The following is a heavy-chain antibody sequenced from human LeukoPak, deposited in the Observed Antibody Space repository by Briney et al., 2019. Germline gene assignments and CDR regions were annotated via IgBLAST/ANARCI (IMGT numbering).Heavy chain of an antibody. CDR3: ASDPIDSDHSGYYFDY. D-gene: IGHD3-22*01. CDR2: ISGGGDTI. CDR1: GFTFSTYS. V-gene: IGHV3-48*04. Sequence: GGSLRLSCAASGFTFSTYSMNWVRQAPGKGLEWVAAISGGGDTIYYADSVKGRFTVSRDNAENSVYLQMNSVRAEDTAVYYCASDPIDSDHSGYYFDYWGQGTLVIVSS. J-gene: IGHJ4*02.